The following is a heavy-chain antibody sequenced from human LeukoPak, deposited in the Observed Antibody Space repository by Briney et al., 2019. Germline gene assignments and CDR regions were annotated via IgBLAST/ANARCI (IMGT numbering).Heavy chain of an antibody. Sequence: SETLSLTCTVSGGSISSSSYYWGWIRQSPGKGLEWIGNIYNSGNTYYNPSLKSRVTISVDTSKNQFSLELSSITAADTAVYYCARRGGSGRSFDFWGQGTLVTVSS. CDR2: IYNSGNT. CDR1: GGSISSSSYY. D-gene: IGHD3-10*01. J-gene: IGHJ4*02. V-gene: IGHV4-39*01. CDR3: ARRGGSGRSFDF.